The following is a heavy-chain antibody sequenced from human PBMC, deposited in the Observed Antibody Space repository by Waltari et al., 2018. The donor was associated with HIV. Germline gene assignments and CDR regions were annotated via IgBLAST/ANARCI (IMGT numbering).Heavy chain of an antibody. J-gene: IGHJ4*02. CDR2: INPNRGGT. V-gene: IGHV1-2*02. D-gene: IGHD6-19*01. CDR1: GYTFTGYY. Sequence: QVQLVQSGAEVKKPGASVKVSCKASGYTFTGYYMHWVRQAPGQGLEWMGWINPNRGGTNYAKKFQGRVTMTRDTSISTAYMELSRLRSDDTAVYYCARASRRGGDSSGPFDYWGQGTLVTVSS. CDR3: ARASRRGGDSSGPFDY.